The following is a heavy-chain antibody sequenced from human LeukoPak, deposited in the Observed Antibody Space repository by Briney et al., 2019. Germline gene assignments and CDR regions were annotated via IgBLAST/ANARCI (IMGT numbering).Heavy chain of an antibody. Sequence: GGSLRLSCAASGFTFDDYGMSWVRQAPGKGLEWVSGINWNGGSTGYADSVKGRFTISRDNAKNSLYLQMNSLRAEDTASYYCARVAGYYDSSGYYCFDYWGQGTLVTVSS. CDR1: GFTFDDYG. CDR3: ARVAGYYDSSGYYCFDY. V-gene: IGHV3-20*04. D-gene: IGHD3-22*01. J-gene: IGHJ4*02. CDR2: INWNGGST.